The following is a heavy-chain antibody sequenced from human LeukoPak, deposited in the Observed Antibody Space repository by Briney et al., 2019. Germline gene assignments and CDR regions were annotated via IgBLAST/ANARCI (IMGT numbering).Heavy chain of an antibody. CDR3: AGHHPRNTVDF. CDR1: GGSISSYY. J-gene: IGHJ4*02. V-gene: IGHV4-59*08. D-gene: IGHD2/OR15-2a*01. CDR2: IYYSGST. Sequence: KPSETLSLTCTVSGGSISSYYWSWIRQPPGKGLEWIGYIYYSGSTNYNPSLKSRVTISVDTSKNQFSLKLSSVTAADTAVYYCAGHHPRNTVDFWGQGTLVTVS.